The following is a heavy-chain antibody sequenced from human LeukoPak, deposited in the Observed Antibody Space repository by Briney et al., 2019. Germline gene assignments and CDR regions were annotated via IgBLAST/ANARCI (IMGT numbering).Heavy chain of an antibody. CDR2: ISTNGGST. D-gene: IGHD3-22*01. J-gene: IGHJ4*02. V-gene: IGHV3-64D*09. CDR1: GFPFKSYD. Sequence: GGSLRLSCSASGFPFKSYDMYWVRQAPGKGLEYFSGISTNGGSTYYADSVKGRFTISRDNSKNTLYLQMSSLRAEDSAVYYCVADRVGDSSAYSYWGQGTLVTVSS. CDR3: VADRVGDSSAYSY.